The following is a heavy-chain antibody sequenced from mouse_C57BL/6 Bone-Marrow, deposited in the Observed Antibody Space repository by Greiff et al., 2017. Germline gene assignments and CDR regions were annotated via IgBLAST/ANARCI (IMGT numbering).Heavy chain of an antibody. V-gene: IGHV5-9-1*02. Sequence: EVKLVESGEGLVKPGGSLKLSCAASGFTFSSYAMSWVRQTPEKRLEWVAYISSGGDYIYYADTVKGRFTISRDNARNTLYLQMSSLKSEDTAMYYFTRKVLLCYWYFDVWGTGTTVTVSS. CDR2: ISSGGDYI. CDR3: TRKVLLCYWYFDV. CDR1: GFTFSSYA. D-gene: IGHD1-1*01. J-gene: IGHJ1*03.